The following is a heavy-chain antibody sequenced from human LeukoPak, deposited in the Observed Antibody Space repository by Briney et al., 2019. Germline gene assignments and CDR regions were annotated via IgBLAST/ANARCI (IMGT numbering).Heavy chain of an antibody. Sequence: GASVKVSCKVSGYTLTELSMHWVRQAPGKGLEWMGGFDPEDGETIYAQKFQGRVTITADESTSTAYMELSSLRSEDTAVYYCARGGRYSYGSGGDYWGQGTLVTVSS. CDR1: GYTLTELS. CDR2: FDPEDGET. V-gene: IGHV1-24*01. D-gene: IGHD5-18*01. J-gene: IGHJ4*02. CDR3: ARGGRYSYGSGGDY.